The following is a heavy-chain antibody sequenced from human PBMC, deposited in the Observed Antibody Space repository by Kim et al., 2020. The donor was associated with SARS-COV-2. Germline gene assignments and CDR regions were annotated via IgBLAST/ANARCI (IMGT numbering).Heavy chain of an antibody. CDR2: INHSGST. CDR1: GGSFSGYY. Sequence: SETLSLTCAVYGGSFSGYYWSWIRQPPGKGLEWIGEINHSGSTNYNPSLKSRVTISVDTSKNQFSLKLSSVTAADTAVYYCARVSFLGASCSSTSCHYYYYYYMDVWGKGTTVTVSS. J-gene: IGHJ6*03. V-gene: IGHV4-34*01. D-gene: IGHD2-2*01. CDR3: ARVSFLGASCSSTSCHYYYYYYMDV.